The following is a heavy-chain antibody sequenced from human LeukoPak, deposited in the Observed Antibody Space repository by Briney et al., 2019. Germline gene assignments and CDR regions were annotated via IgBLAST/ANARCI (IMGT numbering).Heavy chain of an antibody. CDR1: GFAFHTYG. J-gene: IGHJ4*02. V-gene: IGHV3-23*01. CDR2: IDGNGAKT. D-gene: IGHD3-16*01. Sequence: GGSLRLSCAASGFAFHTYGMSWVRQAPGKGLEWVSAIDGNGAKTFYADPVKGRFIIFRDNSKNTLYLQMNILRAEDTAVYYCAKDKSWGFDYWGEGTLVTVSS. CDR3: AKDKSWGFDY.